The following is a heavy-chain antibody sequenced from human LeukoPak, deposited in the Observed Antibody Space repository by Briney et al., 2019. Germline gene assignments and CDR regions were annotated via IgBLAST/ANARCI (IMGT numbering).Heavy chain of an antibody. CDR1: GGSISSSSYY. CDR2: IYYSGST. J-gene: IGHJ6*03. V-gene: IGHV4-39*01. D-gene: IGHD6-19*01. Sequence: SETLSLTCTVSGGSISSSSYYWGWIRQPPGKGLEWIGSIYYSGSTYYNPSLKSRVTISVDTSKNQFSLKLSSVTAADTAVYYCARQSYSSGSYYYYMDVWGKGTTVTISS. CDR3: ARQSYSSGSYYYYMDV.